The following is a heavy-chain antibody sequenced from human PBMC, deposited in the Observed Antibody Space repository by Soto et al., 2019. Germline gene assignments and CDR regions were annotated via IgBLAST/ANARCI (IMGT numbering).Heavy chain of an antibody. CDR2: IYYSGRT. V-gene: IGHV4-31*03. CDR3: ARLPDR. J-gene: IGHJ5*02. Sequence: SETLSLTCTVSGGSISSGAYYWSWIRQYPGKGLEWIGYIYYSGRTYYNASLKSRLTISVDTSKNQFSLKLSSVTAADTAVYYCARLPDRWGQGTLVTVSS. D-gene: IGHD2-2*01. CDR1: GGSISSGAYY.